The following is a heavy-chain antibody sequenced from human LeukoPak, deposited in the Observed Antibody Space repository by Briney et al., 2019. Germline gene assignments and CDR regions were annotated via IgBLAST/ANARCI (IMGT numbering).Heavy chain of an antibody. Sequence: ASVKVSCKTSGYTFTNYGITWVRQAPGQGLEWMGWISSYNANTKYAEKFQGRTSMTTDTSTSTAYMELTSLRSDDTAVHYCARGIFALDYWGQGTLVTVSS. CDR2: ISSYNANT. J-gene: IGHJ4*02. CDR3: ARGIFALDY. CDR1: GYTFTNYG. D-gene: IGHD3-3*02. V-gene: IGHV1-18*01.